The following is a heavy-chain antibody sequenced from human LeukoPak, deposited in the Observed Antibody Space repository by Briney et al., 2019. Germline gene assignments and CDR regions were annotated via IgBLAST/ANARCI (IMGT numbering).Heavy chain of an antibody. CDR1: GGSISSYH. J-gene: IGHJ3*02. Sequence: SETLSLTCTVSGGSISSYHWSWIRQPPGKGLQWIGFIYSSGSTNFNPSLKSRVTISVDTSKNQFSLRLSSVTSADTAVYYCARGNSDYDYAFDIWGRGTMVTVSP. CDR2: IYSSGST. V-gene: IGHV4-59*01. D-gene: IGHD5-12*01. CDR3: ARGNSDYDYAFDI.